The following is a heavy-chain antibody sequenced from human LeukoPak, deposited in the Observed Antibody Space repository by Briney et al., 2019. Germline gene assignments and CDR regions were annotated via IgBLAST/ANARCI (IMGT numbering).Heavy chain of an antibody. J-gene: IGHJ5*02. Sequence: PRASVKVSCKASGYTFTGYYMHWVRQAPGQGLEWMGWINPNSGGTNYAQKFQGRVTMTRDTSISTAYMELSRLRSDDTAVYYCAREGGYSYGYLRAWGQGTLVTVSS. CDR1: GYTFTGYY. CDR2: INPNSGGT. V-gene: IGHV1-2*02. CDR3: AREGGYSYGYLRA. D-gene: IGHD5-18*01.